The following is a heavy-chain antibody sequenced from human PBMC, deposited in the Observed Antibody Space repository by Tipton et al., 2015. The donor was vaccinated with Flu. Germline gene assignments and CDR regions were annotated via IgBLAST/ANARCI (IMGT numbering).Heavy chain of an antibody. Sequence: GSLRLSCAASGFTFSSYAMSWVRQAPGKGLEWVSAISGSGGSTYYADSVKGRFTISRDDSKNSLYLQMNSLRAEDTAVYYCARQIGGGDCYWGQGTLVTVSS. CDR3: ARQIGGGDCY. J-gene: IGHJ4*02. V-gene: IGHV3-23*01. CDR2: ISGSGGST. D-gene: IGHD2-21*01. CDR1: GFTFSSYA.